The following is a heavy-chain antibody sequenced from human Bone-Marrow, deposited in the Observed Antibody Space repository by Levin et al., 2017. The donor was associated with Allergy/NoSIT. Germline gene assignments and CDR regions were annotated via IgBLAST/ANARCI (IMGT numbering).Heavy chain of an antibody. J-gene: IGHJ4*02. CDR1: GGTFSSYA. CDR3: ARGSPVGYCSGGSCYPGPFDY. CDR2: IIPIFGTA. Sequence: SVKVSCKASGGTFSSYAISWVRQAPGQGLEWMGGIIPIFGTANYAQKFQGRVTITADKSTSTAYMELSSLRSEDTAVYYCARGSPVGYCSGGSCYPGPFDYWGQGTLVTVSS. V-gene: IGHV1-69*06. D-gene: IGHD2-15*01.